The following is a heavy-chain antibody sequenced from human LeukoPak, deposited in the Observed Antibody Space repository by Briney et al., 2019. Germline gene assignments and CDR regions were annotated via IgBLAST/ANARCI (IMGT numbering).Heavy chain of an antibody. V-gene: IGHV3-23*01. CDR1: GFTFDDYA. D-gene: IGHD2-2*01. CDR3: AKLAPHIVVVPAAIEY. CDR2: ISGSGDST. Sequence: GGSLRLSCAASGFTFDDYAMHWVRQAPGKGLEWVSAISGSGDSTYYADSVKGRFTISRDNSKNTLYLQMNSLRAEDTAVYYCAKLAPHIVVVPAAIEYWGRGTLLTVSS. J-gene: IGHJ4*02.